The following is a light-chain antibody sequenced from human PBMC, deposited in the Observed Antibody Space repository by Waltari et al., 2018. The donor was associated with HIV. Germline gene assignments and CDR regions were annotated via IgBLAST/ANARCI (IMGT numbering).Light chain of an antibody. CDR2: GNN. J-gene: IGLJ3*02. Sequence: QSVLTQPPSVSGAPGQRVTISCTGSSSNIGARARFDVHWYQQLPGTAPKLLIYGNNNRPAGCRDRCSGSKSGDSASLAITGLQAEDEADYYCQSDDTSLSGSVFGGGTKLTVL. CDR1: SSNIGARARFD. CDR3: QSDDTSLSGSV. V-gene: IGLV1-40*01.